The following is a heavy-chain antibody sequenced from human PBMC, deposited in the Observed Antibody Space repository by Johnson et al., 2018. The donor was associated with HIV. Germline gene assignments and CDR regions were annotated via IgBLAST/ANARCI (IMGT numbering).Heavy chain of an antibody. CDR2: INSGGST. V-gene: IGHV3-66*01. Sequence: EVQLVESGGGVVQPGGSLRLSCAASGFSVSSNYITWVRQGPGKGLEWVSVINSGGSTYYADSVKGRFTISRDHSKNTLYLQMNSLGAEVTAVYYCARAGRDGYTCDAFDSWGQGTMVTGSS. CDR1: GFSVSSNY. CDR3: ARAGRDGYTCDAFDS. D-gene: IGHD5-24*01. J-gene: IGHJ3*02.